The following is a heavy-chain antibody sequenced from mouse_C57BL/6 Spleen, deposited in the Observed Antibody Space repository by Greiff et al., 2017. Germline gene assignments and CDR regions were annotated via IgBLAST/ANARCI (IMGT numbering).Heavy chain of an antibody. V-gene: IGHV1-81*01. J-gene: IGHJ1*03. CDR1: GYTFTSYG. CDR3: ARYDGYFGWYFDV. Sequence: QVQLQQSGAELARPGASVKLSCKASGYTFTSYGISWVKQRTGQGLEWIGEIYPRSGNTYYNEKFKGKATLTADKSSSTAYMELLSLTSEASEVYFCARYDGYFGWYFDVWGTGTTVTVSS. CDR2: IYPRSGNT. D-gene: IGHD2-3*01.